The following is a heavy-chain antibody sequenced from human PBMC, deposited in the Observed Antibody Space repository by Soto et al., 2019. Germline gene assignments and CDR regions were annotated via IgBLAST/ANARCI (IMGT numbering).Heavy chain of an antibody. Sequence: GGSLRLSCAASGFTFINYGMHWVLQAPGKGLEWVAVISYDGSNKYYADSVKGRFTISRDNSKNTLYLQMNSLRAEDTAVYYCAKDLTAARRKARGAFDFWGQGTMVTVSS. CDR3: AKDLTAARRKARGAFDF. CDR1: GFTFINYG. J-gene: IGHJ3*01. D-gene: IGHD6-6*01. CDR2: ISYDGSNK. V-gene: IGHV3-30*18.